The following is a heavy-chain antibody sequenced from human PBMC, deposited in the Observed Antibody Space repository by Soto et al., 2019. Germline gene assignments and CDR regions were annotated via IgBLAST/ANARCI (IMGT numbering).Heavy chain of an antibody. Sequence: TGESLKISCKGSGYSFTSYWIGWVRQMPGKGLEWMGIIYPGDSDTRYSPSFQGQVTISADKSISTAYLQWSSLKASDTAMYYCALEHGSPTYGMDVWGQGTTVTVSS. CDR1: GYSFTSYW. D-gene: IGHD6-13*01. CDR2: IYPGDSDT. J-gene: IGHJ6*02. V-gene: IGHV5-51*01. CDR3: ALEHGSPTYGMDV.